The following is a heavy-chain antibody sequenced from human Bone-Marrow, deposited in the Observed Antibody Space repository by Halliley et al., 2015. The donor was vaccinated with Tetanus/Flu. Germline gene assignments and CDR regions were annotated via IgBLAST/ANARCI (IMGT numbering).Heavy chain of an antibody. J-gene: IGHJ4*02. CDR3: AKLPGPTPPYYDRPCDQ. Sequence: SLRLSCAASGFTFSSHAMSWGRQAPGKGLEGVSTMSGSGDNTYYGDSVKGRFTISRDNSKNTLYLQMNSLRAEDTAVYYCAKLPGPTPPYYDRPCDQWGQGTLVTVSS. CDR2: MSGSGDNT. CDR1: GFTFSSHA. V-gene: IGHV3-23*01. D-gene: IGHD3-22*01.